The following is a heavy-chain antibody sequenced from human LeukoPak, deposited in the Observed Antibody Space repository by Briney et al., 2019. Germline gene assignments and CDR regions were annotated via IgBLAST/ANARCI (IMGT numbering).Heavy chain of an antibody. CDR1: GGSFSGYY. CDR3: ARGRSQQLKSGYYYYMDV. CDR2: INHSGST. Sequence: MTSETLSLTCAVYGGSFSGYYWSWIRQPPGKGLEWIGEINHSGSTNYNPSLKSRVTISADTSKNQFSLKLSSVTAADTAVYYCARGRSQQLKSGYYYYMDVWGKGTTVTVSS. D-gene: IGHD6-13*01. V-gene: IGHV4-34*01. J-gene: IGHJ6*03.